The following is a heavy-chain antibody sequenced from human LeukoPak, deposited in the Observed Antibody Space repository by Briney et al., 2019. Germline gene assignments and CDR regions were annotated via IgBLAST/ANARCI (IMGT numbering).Heavy chain of an antibody. D-gene: IGHD1-7*01. V-gene: IGHV4-59*01. CDR1: GGSISSYY. J-gene: IGHJ5*02. CDR3: ARGQKSSGSITGTTFRFDP. CDR2: IYYSGGT. Sequence: PSETLSLTCTVSGGSISSYYWTWIRQPPGKGLEWIGYIYYSGGTDYNPSLMSRVTISLDTSKNQFSLKLTSVTAADTAMYYCARGQKSSGSITGTTFRFDPWGQGTLVTVSS.